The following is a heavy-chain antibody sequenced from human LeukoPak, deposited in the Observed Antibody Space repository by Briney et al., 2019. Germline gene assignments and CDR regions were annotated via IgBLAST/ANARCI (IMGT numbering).Heavy chain of an antibody. Sequence: SQTLSLTCAISGDSVSSKSAAWNWIRQSPSRGLEWLGRTYYRSKWSSGYAESVKSRITVNPDTSKNQFSLQLRSVTPEDTAVYYCARDVAVAGKSFYYYYGMDVWGQGTTVTVSS. CDR1: GDSVSSKSAA. CDR2: TYYRSKWSS. J-gene: IGHJ6*02. D-gene: IGHD6-19*01. CDR3: ARDVAVAGKSFYYYYGMDV. V-gene: IGHV6-1*01.